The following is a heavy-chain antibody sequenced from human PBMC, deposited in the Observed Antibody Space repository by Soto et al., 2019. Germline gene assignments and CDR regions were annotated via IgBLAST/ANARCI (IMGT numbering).Heavy chain of an antibody. D-gene: IGHD6-19*01. Sequence: ASVKVSCKASGYTFTSSGISWVRQAPGQGPEWMGWISTYNGNTNYAQNLQGRVTMTTDTSTSTAYMELRGLRSDDTAVYYCARTVAGYFDYWGQGTLVTVSA. CDR3: ARTVAGYFDY. V-gene: IGHV1-18*01. J-gene: IGHJ4*02. CDR1: GYTFTSSG. CDR2: ISTYNGNT.